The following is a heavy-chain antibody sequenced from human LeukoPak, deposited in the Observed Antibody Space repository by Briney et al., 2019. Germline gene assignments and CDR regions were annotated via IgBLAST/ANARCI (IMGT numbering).Heavy chain of an antibody. J-gene: IGHJ6*03. V-gene: IGHV4-38-2*02. D-gene: IGHD2-2*01. CDR2: IYQSGST. Sequence: SETLSLTCSVSGYSISSGYYWGWIRQSPGKGLEWIGSIYQSGSTYYNPSLKSRVTMSVDTSKNQFSLKLSSVTAADTAVYYCARGSGSTSPIGYYYYMDVWGKGTTVTVSS. CDR1: GYSISSGYY. CDR3: ARGSGSTSPIGYYYYMDV.